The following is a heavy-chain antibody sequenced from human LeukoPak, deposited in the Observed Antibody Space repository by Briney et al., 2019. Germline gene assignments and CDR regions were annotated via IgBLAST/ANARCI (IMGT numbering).Heavy chain of an antibody. CDR3: ARVTYVDDMLYQYFDY. CDR2: IFHSGNS. D-gene: IGHD4-17*01. CDR1: SYSISSGSY. J-gene: IGHJ4*02. V-gene: IGHV4-38-2*01. Sequence: SETLSLTCAVSSYSISSGSYWGWIRPSPGKGLEWVGSIFHSGNSYYNPSLKSRLTMSVDTSKNQFPLKLTSVTAADTALYYCARVTYVDDMLYQYFDYWGQGILVTVSS.